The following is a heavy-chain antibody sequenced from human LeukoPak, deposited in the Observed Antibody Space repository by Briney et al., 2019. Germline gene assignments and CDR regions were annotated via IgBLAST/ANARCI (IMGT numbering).Heavy chain of an antibody. Sequence: GGSLRLSCAASGFTFSSYGMSWVRQPPGKGRDWVSFIIISGPTVYADSVKGRFSISSDSSKTTLYLQMNSLRDEDTAVYYCARGVRAAAGKYFFDFWGQGTLVTVSS. V-gene: IGHV3-23*01. CDR1: GFTFSSYG. J-gene: IGHJ4*02. CDR3: ARGVRAAAGKYFFDF. CDR2: IIISGPT. D-gene: IGHD6-13*01.